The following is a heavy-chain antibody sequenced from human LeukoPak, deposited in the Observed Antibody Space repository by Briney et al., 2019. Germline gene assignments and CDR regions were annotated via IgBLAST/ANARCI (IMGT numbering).Heavy chain of an antibody. Sequence: PSETLSLTCTVSIDSISSYYWSWIRQPPGKGLEWVGYIFYSGSTNYNPSLKSRVTISVDTSKNQLSLKLNSVTAADTAVYYCEASYNRSDDFDDWGPGTLVTVSS. CDR2: IFYSGST. J-gene: IGHJ4*02. CDR1: IDSISSYY. D-gene: IGHD1-1*01. CDR3: EASYNRSDDFDD. V-gene: IGHV4-59*01.